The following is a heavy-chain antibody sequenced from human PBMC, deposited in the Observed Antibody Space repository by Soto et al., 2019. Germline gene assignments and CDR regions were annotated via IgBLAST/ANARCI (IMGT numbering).Heavy chain of an antibody. CDR3: AKGGAIVAAGTRVYLYNAMDV. CDR2: VSGSGRST. J-gene: IGHJ6*02. Sequence: PGGSLRLSCAASGFTFSSYAMSWVRQSPVDGVEXVSAVSGSGRSTYYADSVTGRFTLSRDNSKNTLYLQMNSLRADDTAVYYCAKGGAIVAAGTRVYLYNAMDVWGQGTTVTVSS. D-gene: IGHD1-26*01. CDR1: GFTFSSYA. V-gene: IGHV3-23*01.